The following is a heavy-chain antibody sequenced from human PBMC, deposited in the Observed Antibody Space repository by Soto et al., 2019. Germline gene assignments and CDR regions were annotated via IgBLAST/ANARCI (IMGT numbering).Heavy chain of an antibody. Sequence: QVPLQESGPGLVKPSGTLSLTCAVSGGSISSDYWWSWVRQPPGKGLEWIGEMHHSGTTNYNPSLESRVTISIDYSKNQFSLQLTSVTAADTAVYYCARVFLGTAFGFDYWGQGTLVTVSS. D-gene: IGHD2-21*02. CDR1: GGSISSDYW. CDR3: ARVFLGTAFGFDY. J-gene: IGHJ4*02. CDR2: MHHSGTT. V-gene: IGHV4-4*02.